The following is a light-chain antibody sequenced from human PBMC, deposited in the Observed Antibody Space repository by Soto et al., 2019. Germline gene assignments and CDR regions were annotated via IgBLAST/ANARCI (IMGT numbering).Light chain of an antibody. J-gene: IGKJ5*01. CDR2: DAS. V-gene: IGKV3-11*01. Sequence: EIVLTQSPATLSLSPGERATLSCRASQRVSSFLAWYQQRPGQAPRLLIYDASRRATGIPARFSGSGSGTDFTLTISSLESEDFAVYYCQKRSDWPPTFGQGTRLEI. CDR1: QRVSSF. CDR3: QKRSDWPPT.